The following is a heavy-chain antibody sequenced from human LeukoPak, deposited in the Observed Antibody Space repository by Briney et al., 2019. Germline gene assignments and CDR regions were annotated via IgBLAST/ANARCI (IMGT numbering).Heavy chain of an antibody. CDR3: ARDSPTIFVYYYYYGMDV. Sequence: PGGSLRLSCAASGFTFSSYWMRWVGQAPGKGLEWVADIKQDGSEKYYVDSVKGRFTISRDNAKNSLYLQMNSLRAEDTAVYYCARDSPTIFVYYYYYGMDVWGQGTTVTVSS. V-gene: IGHV3-7*01. CDR1: GFTFSSYW. J-gene: IGHJ6*02. CDR2: IKQDGSEK. D-gene: IGHD3-3*01.